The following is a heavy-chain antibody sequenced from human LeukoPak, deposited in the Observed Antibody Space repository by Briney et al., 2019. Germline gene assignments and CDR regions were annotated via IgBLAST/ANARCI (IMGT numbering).Heavy chain of an antibody. V-gene: IGHV4-31*03. J-gene: IGHJ5*02. CDR3: ASTRGYYGRGFDP. D-gene: IGHD3-10*01. Sequence: PSETLSLTCTVSGGPISSGGYYWSWIRQHPGKGLEWIGYIYYSGSTFYNPSLKSRVTISVDTSKNQFSLKLSSVTAADTAVYYCASTRGYYGRGFDPWGQGTLVTVSS. CDR2: IYYSGST. CDR1: GGPISSGGYY.